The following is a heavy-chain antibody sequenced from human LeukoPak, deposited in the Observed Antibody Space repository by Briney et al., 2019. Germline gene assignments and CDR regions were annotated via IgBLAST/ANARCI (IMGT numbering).Heavy chain of an antibody. V-gene: IGHV5-51*01. CDR1: GYSFPSYW. Sequence: GESLKISCKGSGYSFPSYWTAWVRQMPGKGLEWMGIIYPGDSDTRYSPSFQGQVTISADKSISTAYLQWSSLKASDTAIYYCARPYDSGWTGFEYWGQGTLVTVSS. CDR3: ARPYDSGWTGFEY. CDR2: IYPGDSDT. J-gene: IGHJ4*02. D-gene: IGHD6-19*01.